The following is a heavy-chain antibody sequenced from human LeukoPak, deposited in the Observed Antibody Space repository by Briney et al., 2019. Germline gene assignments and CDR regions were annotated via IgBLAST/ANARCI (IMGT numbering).Heavy chain of an antibody. Sequence: GASVKVSCKASGYTFTSYGISWVRQAPGQGLEWMGWISAYNGNTNYAQKLQGRVTMTTDTSTSTAYMELRSLRSDDTAVYNCARDRSTYDFWSGYNNWFDPWGQGTLVTVSS. CDR3: ARDRSTYDFWSGYNNWFDP. J-gene: IGHJ5*02. CDR1: GYTFTSYG. D-gene: IGHD3-3*01. V-gene: IGHV1-18*01. CDR2: ISAYNGNT.